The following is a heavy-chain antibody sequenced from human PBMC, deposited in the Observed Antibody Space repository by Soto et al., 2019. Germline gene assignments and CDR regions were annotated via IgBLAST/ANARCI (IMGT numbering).Heavy chain of an antibody. Sequence: APETLSLTCAVYGYSISSGYYWGWIRQPPGKGLEWMGSIYHSGSTYYNPSLKSRVTVSVDTSKNRFSLKLISVTAADTAVDYFARARAILTWFDPWGQGTLVTVSS. V-gene: IGHV4-38-2*01. CDR3: ARARAILTWFDP. J-gene: IGHJ5*02. D-gene: IGHD3-9*01. CDR2: IYHSGST. CDR1: GYSISSGYY.